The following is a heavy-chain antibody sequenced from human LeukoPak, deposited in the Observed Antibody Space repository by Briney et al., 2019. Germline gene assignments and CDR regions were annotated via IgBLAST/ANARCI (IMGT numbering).Heavy chain of an antibody. V-gene: IGHV4-38-2*02. CDR2: IYHTGST. CDR3: ARLSGWAAAGWESFDC. Sequence: PSETLSLTCTVSGYSISSGYYWGWIRQPPGKGLEWIGNIYHTGSTYYNPSLKSRVTISVDTSKNQFSLKLSSVTAADTAVYYCARLSGWAAAGWESFDCWGQGTLVTVSS. CDR1: GYSISSGYY. J-gene: IGHJ4*02. D-gene: IGHD6-13*01.